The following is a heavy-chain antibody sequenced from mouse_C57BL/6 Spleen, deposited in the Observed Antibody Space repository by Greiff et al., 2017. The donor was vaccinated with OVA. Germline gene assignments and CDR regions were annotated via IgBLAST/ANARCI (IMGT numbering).Heavy chain of an antibody. CDR2: IYPRSGNT. D-gene: IGHD2-2*01. CDR3: ANYGYDEFAY. CDR1: GYTFTSYG. V-gene: IGHV1-81*01. Sequence: VQLVESGAELARPGASVKLSCKASGYTFTSYGISWVKQRTGQGLEWIGEIYPRSGNTYYNEKFKGKATLTADKSSSTAYMELRSLTSEDSAVYFCANYGYDEFAYWGQGTLVTVSA. J-gene: IGHJ3*01.